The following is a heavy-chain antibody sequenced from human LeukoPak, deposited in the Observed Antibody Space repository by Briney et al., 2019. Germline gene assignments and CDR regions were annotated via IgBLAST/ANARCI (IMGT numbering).Heavy chain of an antibody. CDR2: IYTSGGT. CDR3: ARDRHDFWSGHYYGMDV. D-gene: IGHD3-3*01. J-gene: IGHJ6*02. V-gene: IGHV4-4*07. Sequence: SETLSLTCTVSGGSISSYYWSWIRQPAGKGLEWIGRIYTSGGTNYNPSLKSRVTMSVDTSKNQFSLKLSSVTAADTAVYYCARDRHDFWSGHYYGMDVWGQGTTVTVSS. CDR1: GGSISSYY.